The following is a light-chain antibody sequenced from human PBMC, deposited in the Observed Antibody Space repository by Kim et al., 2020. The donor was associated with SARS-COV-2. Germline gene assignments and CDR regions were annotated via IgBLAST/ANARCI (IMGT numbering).Light chain of an antibody. CDR3: QAWASSTVV. CDR1: KLGDKS. V-gene: IGLV3-1*01. CDR2: EDK. J-gene: IGLJ2*01. Sequence: SYELTQPPSVSVSPGQTVSITCSGDKLGDKSACWYRQKPGQSPVVVIYEDKKRPSGIPERFSGSNSGNTATLTISGTQAMDEADYYCQAWASSTVVFGGG.